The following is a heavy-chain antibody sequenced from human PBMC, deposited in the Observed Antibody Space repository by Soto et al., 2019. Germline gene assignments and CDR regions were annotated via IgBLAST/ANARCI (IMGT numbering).Heavy chain of an antibody. Sequence: EVQLVESGGGLVQPGGSLKLSCAASGFTFSGSAMYWVRQASGKGLEWVGRIRSKGHNYATEYAASVKGRFTISRDDSKIPAYLQMNSLQPEDTAVYYCTRDLFSYDYSGILWFDPWGQGTLVTVSS. CDR2: IRSKGHNYAT. J-gene: IGHJ5*02. D-gene: IGHD3-16*01. CDR3: TRDLFSYDYSGILWFDP. CDR1: GFTFSGSA. V-gene: IGHV3-73*02.